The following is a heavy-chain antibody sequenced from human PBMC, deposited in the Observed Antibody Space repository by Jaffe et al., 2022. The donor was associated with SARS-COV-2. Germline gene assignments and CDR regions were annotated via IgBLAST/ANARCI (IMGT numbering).Heavy chain of an antibody. V-gene: IGHV3-7*03. CDR3: ARGPGAARPRVADY. CDR2: IKLDGSEK. D-gene: IGHD6-6*01. Sequence: EVQLVESGGGLVQPGGSLRLSCAASGFTLSSYWMSWVRQAPGKGLEWVANIKLDGSEKYYVDSVKGRFTISRDSARNSLDLQMSSLRVEDTAVYYCARGPGAARPRVADYWGQGTLVTVSS. J-gene: IGHJ4*02. CDR1: GFTLSSYW.